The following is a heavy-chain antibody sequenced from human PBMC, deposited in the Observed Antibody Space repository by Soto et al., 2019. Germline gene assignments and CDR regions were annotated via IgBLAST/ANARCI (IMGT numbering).Heavy chain of an antibody. V-gene: IGHV5-51*01. D-gene: IGHD3-3*01. Sequence: GESLKISCKGSGYSFTSYWIGWVRQMPGKGLEWMGIIYPGDSNTRYSPSLQGRVTISVDKSISTAYLQWSSLKATDTAMYYCARHAYDFWSGHPNPRYYYGMDVWGQGTTVTVSS. CDR3: ARHAYDFWSGHPNPRYYYGMDV. CDR1: GYSFTSYW. J-gene: IGHJ6*02. CDR2: IYPGDSNT.